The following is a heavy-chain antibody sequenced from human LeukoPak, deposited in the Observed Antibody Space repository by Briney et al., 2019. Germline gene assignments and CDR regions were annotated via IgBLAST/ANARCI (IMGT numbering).Heavy chain of an antibody. CDR3: ARSPLAVAGRLDY. Sequence: SVKVSCKASGGTFSSYAISWVRQAPGQGLEWMGRIIPILGIANYAQKFQGRVTITADKSTSTAYMELSSLRSEDTAVYYCARSPLAVAGRLDYWGQGTLVTVSS. D-gene: IGHD6-19*01. CDR2: IIPILGIA. CDR1: GGTFSSYA. V-gene: IGHV1-69*04. J-gene: IGHJ4*02.